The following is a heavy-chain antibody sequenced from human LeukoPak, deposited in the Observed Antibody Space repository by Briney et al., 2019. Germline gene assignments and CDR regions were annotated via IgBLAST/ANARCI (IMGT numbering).Heavy chain of an antibody. Sequence: GGSLRLSCAASGFTFSSYSMNWVRQAPGKGLEWVSSISSSSSYIYYADSVKGRFTISRDNAKNSLYLQMNSLRAEDTAVYYCARDLVTMVRGLLYWGQGTLVTVSS. CDR1: GFTFSSYS. CDR3: ARDLVTMVRGLLY. CDR2: ISSSSSYI. V-gene: IGHV3-21*01. D-gene: IGHD3-10*01. J-gene: IGHJ4*02.